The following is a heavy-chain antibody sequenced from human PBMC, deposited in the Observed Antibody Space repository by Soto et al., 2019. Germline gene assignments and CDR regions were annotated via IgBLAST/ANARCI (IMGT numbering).Heavy chain of an antibody. D-gene: IGHD6-13*01. V-gene: IGHV3-33*06. CDR3: AKTPYSSSWYWFDP. Sequence: GGSLRLSCAASGFTFSSYGMHWVRQAPGKGLEWVAVIWYDGSNKYYADSVKGRFTISRDNSKNTLYLQMNSLRAEDTAVYYCAKTPYSSSWYWFDPWGQGTLVTVSS. J-gene: IGHJ5*02. CDR1: GFTFSSYG. CDR2: IWYDGSNK.